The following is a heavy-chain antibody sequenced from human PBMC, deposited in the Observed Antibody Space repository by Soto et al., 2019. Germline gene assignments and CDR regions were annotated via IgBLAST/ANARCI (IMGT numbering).Heavy chain of an antibody. CDR2: ISSSSSTI. J-gene: IGHJ5*02. CDR1: GFTFSSYS. V-gene: IGHV3-48*02. D-gene: IGHD6-13*01. Sequence: EVQLVESGGGLVQPGGSLRLSCAASGFTFSSYSMNWVRQAPGKGLEWVSYISSSSSTIYYADSVKGRFTISRDNAKYSLYLQMNRLRDEDTAVYYCARHPERIAEIGWFDPWGQGTLVTVSS. CDR3: ARHPERIAEIGWFDP.